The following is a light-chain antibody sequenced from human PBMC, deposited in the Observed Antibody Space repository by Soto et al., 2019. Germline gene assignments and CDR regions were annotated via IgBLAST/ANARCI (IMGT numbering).Light chain of an antibody. J-gene: IGKJ5*01. V-gene: IGKV3-20*01. CDR1: QSVRSER. CDR3: QQYGRSPIT. Sequence: EIVLTQSPDTLSLSPGERATLSCRASQSVRSERLAWYQQKRGQAPTLLIFDASSRASGTPERFSGSGSGTDFTLTISRLEPEDFAVYYCQQYGRSPITFGLGTRLEIK. CDR2: DAS.